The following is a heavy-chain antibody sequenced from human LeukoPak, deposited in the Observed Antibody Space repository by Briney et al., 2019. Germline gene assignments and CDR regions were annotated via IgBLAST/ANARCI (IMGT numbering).Heavy chain of an antibody. V-gene: IGHV4-59*01. CDR1: GGSISSYY. D-gene: IGHD6-19*01. CDR2: IYYSGST. CDR3: ARGGWYPESFRH. J-gene: IGHJ1*01. Sequence: SETLSLTCTVSGGSISSYYWNWIRQPPGKGLEWIGYIYYSGSTNYNPSLKSRVTISVDTSKNQFSLKLSSVTAADTAVYYCARGGWYPESFRHWGQGALVTVSS.